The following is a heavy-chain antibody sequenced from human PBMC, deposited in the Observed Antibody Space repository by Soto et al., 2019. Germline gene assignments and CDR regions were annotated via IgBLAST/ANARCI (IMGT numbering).Heavy chain of an antibody. Sequence: QLQLQESGSGLVKPSQTLSLTCAVSGGSVTSGNYAWSWLRQPPGEGLEWIGYIYHSGNTYYNPSLRSRVTISLDRSKNQFSLMLNSVTAADTAVYYCARAGLSSLYYYFDDWGQGSLVTVSS. CDR2: IYHSGNT. V-gene: IGHV4-30-2*01. CDR1: GGSVTSGNYA. J-gene: IGHJ4*02. CDR3: ARAGLSSLYYYFDD. D-gene: IGHD6-6*01.